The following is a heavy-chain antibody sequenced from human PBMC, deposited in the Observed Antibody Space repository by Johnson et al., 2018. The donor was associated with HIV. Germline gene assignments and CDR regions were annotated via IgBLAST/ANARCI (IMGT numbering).Heavy chain of an antibody. CDR2: IWYDGSNK. CDR1: GFTFSSYS. V-gene: IGHV3-33*08. D-gene: IGHD1-26*01. CDR3: AKSYYEEERPMGVDAFDI. Sequence: QVQLVESGGGVVQPGRSLRLSCAASGFTFSSYSMNCVRQASGKGLEWVAVIWYDGSNKYYADSVKGRFTISRDNSKNTLYLQMNSLRAEDTAVYYCAKSYYEEERPMGVDAFDIWGQGTMVTVSS. J-gene: IGHJ3*02.